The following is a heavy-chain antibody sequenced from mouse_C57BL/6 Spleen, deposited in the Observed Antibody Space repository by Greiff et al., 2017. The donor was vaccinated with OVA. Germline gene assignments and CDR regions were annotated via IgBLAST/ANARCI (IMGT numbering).Heavy chain of an antibody. CDR1: GYTFTSYW. V-gene: IGHV1-69*01. Sequence: QVQLQQPGAELVMPGASVKLSCKASGYTFTSYWMHWVKQRPGQGLEWIGEIDPSDSYTNYNQKFKGKSTLTVDKSSSTAYMQLSSLPSEDSAVYYCARRLLRAMDYWGQGTSVTGSS. J-gene: IGHJ4*01. CDR2: IDPSDSYT. D-gene: IGHD2-3*01. CDR3: ARRLLRAMDY.